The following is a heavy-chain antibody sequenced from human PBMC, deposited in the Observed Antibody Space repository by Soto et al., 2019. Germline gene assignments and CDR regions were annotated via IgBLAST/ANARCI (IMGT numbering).Heavy chain of an antibody. D-gene: IGHD2-15*01. CDR2: INPILGIA. CDR1: GGTFSSYT. V-gene: IGHV1-69*10. J-gene: IGHJ3*02. Sequence: GASVKVSCKASGGTFSSYTISWVRQAPGQGLEWMGWINPILGIANYAQKFQGRVTITTNTSTSTAYMELSSLRSEDTAVYYCARESLPNGYCSGGSCYSAAFDIWGQGTMVTVSS. CDR3: ARESLPNGYCSGGSCYSAAFDI.